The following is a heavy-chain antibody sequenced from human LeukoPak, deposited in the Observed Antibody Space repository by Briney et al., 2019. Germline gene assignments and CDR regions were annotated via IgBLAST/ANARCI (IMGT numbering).Heavy chain of an antibody. V-gene: IGHV1-69*04. CDR1: GGTFSSYA. CDR2: IIPILGIA. Sequence: GASVKVSCKASGGTFSSYAISWVRQAPGQGLEWMGRIIPILGIANYAQKFQGRVTITADKSTSTAYMELSSLRSEDTAVYYCAREEDYYDSSALGDAFDIWGQGTMVTVSS. D-gene: IGHD3-22*01. J-gene: IGHJ3*02. CDR3: AREEDYYDSSALGDAFDI.